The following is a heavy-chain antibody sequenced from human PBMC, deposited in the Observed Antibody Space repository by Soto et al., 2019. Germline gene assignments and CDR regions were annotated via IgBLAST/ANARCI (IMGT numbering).Heavy chain of an antibody. CDR1: GYSFTRNG. Sequence: QVHLVQSGAELKKPGASVRVSCKASGYSFTRNGISWVRQAPGQGLAWMGWISANTGDTNYAQKFQGRVIMTTDTSTSTAYMELRSLRSDDTAVYYCVRDRDSDTWPSRDVWGQGTTVTVSS. J-gene: IGHJ6*02. CDR2: ISANTGDT. D-gene: IGHD1-26*01. V-gene: IGHV1-18*01. CDR3: VRDRDSDTWPSRDV.